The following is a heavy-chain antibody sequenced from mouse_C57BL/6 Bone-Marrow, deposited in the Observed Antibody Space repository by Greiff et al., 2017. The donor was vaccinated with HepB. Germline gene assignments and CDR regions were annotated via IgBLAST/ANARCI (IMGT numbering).Heavy chain of an antibody. CDR1: GFTFSDYG. CDR3: ARERPDGYPDY. Sequence: DVMLVESGGGLVKPGGSLKLSCAASGFTFSDYGMHWVRQAPEKGLEWVAYISSGSSTIYYADTVKGRFTISRDNAKNTLFLQMTSLRSEDTAMYYCARERPDGYPDYWGQGTTLTVSS. CDR2: ISSGSSTI. J-gene: IGHJ2*01. D-gene: IGHD2-3*01. V-gene: IGHV5-17*01.